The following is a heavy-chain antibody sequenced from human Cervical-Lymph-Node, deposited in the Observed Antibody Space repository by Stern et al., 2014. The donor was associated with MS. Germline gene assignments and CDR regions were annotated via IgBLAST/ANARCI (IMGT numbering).Heavy chain of an antibody. V-gene: IGHV3-74*03. J-gene: IGHJ4*02. CDR1: GFNFRNYW. Sequence: EVQLVESGGGLVQPGGSLRLSCVASGFNFRNYWMHWVRQGPGKGLVGVACINRIWTTITHADSVKGRFTISRYNAKNTLYLQMNSLRVEDTAVYYCTKDTYGPEDYWGQGTSVTVSS. D-gene: IGHD3-10*01. CDR3: TKDTYGPEDY. CDR2: INRIWTTI.